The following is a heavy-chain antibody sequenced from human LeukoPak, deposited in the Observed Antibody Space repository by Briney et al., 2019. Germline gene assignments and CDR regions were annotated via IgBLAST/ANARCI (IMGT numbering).Heavy chain of an antibody. CDR1: GGSISSGSYY. D-gene: IGHD6-13*01. J-gene: IGHJ4*02. CDR2: IYTSGST. CDR3: ARGTAAAAGTPPDY. V-gene: IGHV4-61*02. Sequence: SETLSLTCTVSGGSISSGSYYWSWIRQPAGKGLEWIGRIYTSGSTNYNPSLKSRVTISVDTSKNQFSLELSSVTAADTAVYYCARGTAAAAGTPPDYWGQGTLVTVSS.